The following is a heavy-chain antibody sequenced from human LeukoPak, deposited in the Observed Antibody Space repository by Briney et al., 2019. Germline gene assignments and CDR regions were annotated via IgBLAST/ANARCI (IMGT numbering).Heavy chain of an antibody. CDR3: ARHHGSGTTFDY. V-gene: IGHV5-51*01. CDR2: IHADDSDA. D-gene: IGHD3-10*01. Sequence: GESLKISCKGSGYSFTSYWIGWVRQMPGKGLEWMGIIHADDSDATYSPSFQGQVTISADKSISTAYLQWSSLKASDTAMYYCARHHGSGTTFDYWGQGTLVTVSS. J-gene: IGHJ4*02. CDR1: GYSFTSYW.